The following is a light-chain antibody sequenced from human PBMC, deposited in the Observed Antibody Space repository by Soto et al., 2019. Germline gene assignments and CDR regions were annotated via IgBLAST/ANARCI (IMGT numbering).Light chain of an antibody. CDR3: SSYTGGNPSYV. Sequence: QSVLTQPPSASGSPGQSVTISCTGTSSDVGGYDYVSWYQQHPGKAPKLMIYEVTIRPSGVSDRFSGSKSGNTASLTVSGLQAEDEADYYCSSYTGGNPSYVFGTGTKVNVL. J-gene: IGLJ1*01. V-gene: IGLV2-8*01. CDR1: SSDVGGYDY. CDR2: EVT.